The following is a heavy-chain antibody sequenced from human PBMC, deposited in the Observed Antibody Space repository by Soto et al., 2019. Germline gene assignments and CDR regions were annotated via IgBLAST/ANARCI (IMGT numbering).Heavy chain of an antibody. CDR1: GYTFTSYG. CDR2: ISAYNGNT. J-gene: IGHJ4*02. V-gene: IGHV1-18*01. Sequence: ASVKVSCKASGYTFTSYGISWVRQAPGQGLEWMGWISAYNGNTNYAQKLQGRVTMTTDTSTSTAYVELRSLRSDDTAVYYCARDLGRGDDSSDYPLIFAYWGQGTLVTVSS. CDR3: ARDLGRGDDSSDYPLIFAY. D-gene: IGHD3-22*01.